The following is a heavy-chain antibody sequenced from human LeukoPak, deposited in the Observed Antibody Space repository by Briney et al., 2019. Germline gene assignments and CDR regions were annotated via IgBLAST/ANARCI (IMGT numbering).Heavy chain of an antibody. CDR2: ISYDGSNK. CDR1: GFTFSSYG. CDR3: AKDPAKDTAMVFDY. V-gene: IGHV3-30*18. Sequence: GGSLRLSCAASGFTFSSYGMHWVRQAPGKGLEWVAVISYDGSNKYYADSVKGRFTISRDNSKNTLYLQMNSLRAEDTAVYYCAKDPAKDTAMVFDYWRQGTLVTVSS. J-gene: IGHJ4*02. D-gene: IGHD5-18*01.